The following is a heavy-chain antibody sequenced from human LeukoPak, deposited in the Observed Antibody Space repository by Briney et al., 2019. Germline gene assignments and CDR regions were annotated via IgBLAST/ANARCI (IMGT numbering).Heavy chain of an antibody. D-gene: IGHD3-22*01. J-gene: IGHJ5*02. Sequence: SETLSLTCTVSGGSISSYYRSWIRQPPGKGLEWIGYIYYSGSTNYNPSLKSRVTISVDTSKNQFSLKLSSVTAADTAVYYCARATYDSSGITTCWFDPWGQGTLVTVSS. CDR3: ARATYDSSGITTCWFDP. CDR2: IYYSGST. CDR1: GGSISSYY. V-gene: IGHV4-59*01.